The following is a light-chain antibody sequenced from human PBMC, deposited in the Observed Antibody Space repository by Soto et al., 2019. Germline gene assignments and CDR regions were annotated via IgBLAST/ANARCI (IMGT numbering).Light chain of an antibody. J-gene: IGLJ2*01. Sequence: QSVLTQPASVSGSPGQSITISCTGTSSDVGSDNLVSWYQQHPGKAPKLMIYEGSERPSGVSNRFYGSKSSNTASLTISGLQAEDEADYYCSSYAGSSTLVFGGGTQLTVL. CDR1: SSDVGSDNL. V-gene: IGLV2-23*01. CDR3: SSYAGSSTLV. CDR2: EGS.